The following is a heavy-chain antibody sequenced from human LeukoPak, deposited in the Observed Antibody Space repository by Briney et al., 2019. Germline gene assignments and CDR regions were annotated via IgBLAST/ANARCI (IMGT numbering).Heavy chain of an antibody. V-gene: IGHV3-48*01. CDR1: GFTFRNYN. J-gene: IGHJ4*02. D-gene: IGHD2-2*01. CDR3: ARGYCSSISCYAVEDYFDY. Sequence: GGSLRLSCAASGFTFRNYNMIWVRHAPGKGLEWVSYISGSSTTIYYADSVKGRFTISRDNAKNSLYLQMNSLRAEDTAVYYCARGYCSSISCYAVEDYFDYWGQGTLVTVSS. CDR2: ISGSSTTI.